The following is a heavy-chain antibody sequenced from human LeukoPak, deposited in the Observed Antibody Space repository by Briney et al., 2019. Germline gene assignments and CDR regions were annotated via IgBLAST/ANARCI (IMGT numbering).Heavy chain of an antibody. V-gene: IGHV3-30*04. CDR1: GFTFNSYP. J-gene: IGHJ4*02. D-gene: IGHD1-26*01. Sequence: PGGSLRLSCVASGFTFNSYPMHWVRQTPGTGLEWVAVISFDDKIQKYADSVKGRFTISRDVSKNTLYLQMNGLRPDDTAVHYCARDLFRGAPDYFDYWGRGTLVTVSS. CDR2: ISFDDKIQ. CDR3: ARDLFRGAPDYFDY.